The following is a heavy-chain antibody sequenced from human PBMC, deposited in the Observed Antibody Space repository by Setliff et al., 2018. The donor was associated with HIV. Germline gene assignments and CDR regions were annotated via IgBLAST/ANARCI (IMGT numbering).Heavy chain of an antibody. CDR1: GGSISGFY. V-gene: IGHV4-4*07. Sequence: SETLSLTCTVSGGSISGFYWNWIRQSAGKGLQWIGRIYDSGSTKYNPSLKSRVTMSLDTSKNQFSLNLDSVTAADTAVYYCARGDPFTDFDAWGQGTLVTVSS. CDR2: IYDSGST. D-gene: IGHD3-16*01. J-gene: IGHJ4*02. CDR3: ARGDPFTDFDA.